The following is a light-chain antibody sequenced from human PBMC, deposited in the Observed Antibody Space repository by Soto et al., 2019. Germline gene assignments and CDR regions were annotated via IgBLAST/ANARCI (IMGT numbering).Light chain of an antibody. Sequence: QSVLTQPPSVSGAPGQRVTISCTGSSSNIGAGYDVHWYQQLPGTAPKLLIYANTNRPSGVPDRISGSKSGTSASLAITGLQADDEAAYSCQSYDSSLTLRVFGSGTKVTVL. V-gene: IGLV1-40*01. CDR1: SSNIGAGYD. CDR2: ANT. J-gene: IGLJ1*01. CDR3: QSYDSSLTLRV.